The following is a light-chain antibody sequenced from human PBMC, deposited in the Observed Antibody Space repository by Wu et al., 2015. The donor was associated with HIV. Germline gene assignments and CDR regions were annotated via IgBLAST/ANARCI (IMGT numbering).Light chain of an antibody. CDR3: QQFNNWPPGYS. CDR2: GAS. V-gene: IGKV3-15*01. CDR1: QSVGTY. J-gene: IGKJ2*03. Sequence: EIVLTQSPGTLSLSPGERATLSCRASQSVGTYLAWYQQKPGQAPRLLIYGASTRATGVPARFSGRGSGTEFTLTISSLQSEDFAVYYCQQFNNWPPGYSFGQGTKLEIK.